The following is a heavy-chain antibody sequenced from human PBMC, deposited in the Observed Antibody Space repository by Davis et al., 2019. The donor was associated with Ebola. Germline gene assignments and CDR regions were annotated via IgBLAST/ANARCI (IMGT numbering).Heavy chain of an antibody. CDR1: GGSFNSYT. D-gene: IGHD1-1*01. CDR2: VIPILDIT. Sequence: SVKVSCKASGGSFNSYTISWVRQAPGQGLEWMGRVIPILDITNYAQKFQGRVLITADKSTSTAYMELSSLRSEDTAVYYCATASDYYYYGMDVWGQGTTVSVSS. J-gene: IGHJ6*02. V-gene: IGHV1-69*02. CDR3: ATASDYYYYGMDV.